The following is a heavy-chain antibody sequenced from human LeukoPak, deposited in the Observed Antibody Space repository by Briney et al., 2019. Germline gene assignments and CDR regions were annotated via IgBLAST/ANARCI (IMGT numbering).Heavy chain of an antibody. CDR2: INHSGST. D-gene: IGHD3-9*01. Sequence: PSETLSLTCAVYGGSFSGYYWSWIRQPPGKGLEWIGEINHSGSTNYNPSLKSRVTISVDTSKNQFSLKLSSVTAADTAVYYCARLATGRPVGAFDIWGQGTMVTVSS. V-gene: IGHV4-34*01. CDR3: ARLATGRPVGAFDI. CDR1: GGSFSGYY. J-gene: IGHJ3*02.